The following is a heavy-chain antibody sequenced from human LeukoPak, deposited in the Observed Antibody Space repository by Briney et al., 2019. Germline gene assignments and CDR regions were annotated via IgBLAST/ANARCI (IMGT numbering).Heavy chain of an antibody. V-gene: IGHV4-34*01. CDR1: GGSFSDYY. CDR3: ARAGFALAPHRGTPFDS. D-gene: IGHD6-6*01. CDR2: INHSGTS. Sequence: SETLSLTCGVYGGSFSDYYWSWIRQPPGKGLEWIGEINHSGTSNYNPSLKSRVTISIDTSKNQFSLKLTSVAAADTAVYYCARAGFALAPHRGTPFDSWGQGTLVTVSS. J-gene: IGHJ4*02.